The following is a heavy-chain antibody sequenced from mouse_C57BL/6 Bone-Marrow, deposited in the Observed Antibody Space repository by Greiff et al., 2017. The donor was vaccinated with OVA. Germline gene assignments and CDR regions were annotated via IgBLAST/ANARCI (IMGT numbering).Heavy chain of an antibody. D-gene: IGHD1-1*01. CDR2: IRNKANGYTT. CDR3: ARSPYYYGSSSSYWYFEV. Sequence: EVQVVESGGGLVQPGGSLSLSCAASGFTFTDYYMSWVRQPPGKALEWLGFIRNKANGYTTEYSASVKGRFTISRDNSQSILYLQMNALRAEDSATYYCARSPYYYGSSSSYWYFEVWGTGTTVTVSS. V-gene: IGHV7-3*01. CDR1: GFTFTDYY. J-gene: IGHJ1*03.